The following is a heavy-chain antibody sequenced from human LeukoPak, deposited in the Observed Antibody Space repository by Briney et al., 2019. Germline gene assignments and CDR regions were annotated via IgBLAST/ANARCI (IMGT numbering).Heavy chain of an antibody. CDR3: ARDASYSSSSAGWY. Sequence: SETLSLTCAVYGGSFSDYWWTWIRQSPGKGLEWIGEVNHSGRTNYNPSLKSRVSISVDRSKNQFSLKLSSVTAADTAVYYCARDASYSSSSAGWYWGQGTLVTVSS. CDR2: VNHSGRT. D-gene: IGHD6-6*01. CDR1: GGSFSDYW. V-gene: IGHV4-34*01. J-gene: IGHJ4*02.